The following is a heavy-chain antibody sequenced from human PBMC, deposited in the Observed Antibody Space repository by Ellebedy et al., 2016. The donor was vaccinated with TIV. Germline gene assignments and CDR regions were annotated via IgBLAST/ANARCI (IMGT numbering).Heavy chain of an antibody. CDR2: INPNSGGT. CDR3: ARDQLTYYYDYNWFDP. D-gene: IGHD3-22*01. J-gene: IGHJ5*02. CDR1: GYTFTGYY. Sequence: AASVKVSCKGSGYTFTGYYMHWVRQAPGQGLEWMGWINPNSGGTNYAQKFQGRVTMTRDTSISTAYMELSRLRSDDTAVYYCARDQLTYYYDYNWFDPWGQGTLVTVSS. V-gene: IGHV1-2*02.